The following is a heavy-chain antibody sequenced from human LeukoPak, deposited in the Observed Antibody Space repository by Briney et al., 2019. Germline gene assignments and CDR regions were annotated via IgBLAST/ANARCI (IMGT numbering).Heavy chain of an antibody. D-gene: IGHD6-19*01. Sequence: PGGSLRLSCAGSGFTFTNAWMSWVRQAPGKGREWVSSISSSSSCIYYADSVKGRFTISRDNAKNSLYLQMNSLRAEDTAVYYCARVSSGWYYYYYGMDVWGQGTTVTVSS. J-gene: IGHJ6*02. V-gene: IGHV3-21*01. CDR1: GFTFTNAW. CDR3: ARVSSGWYYYYYGMDV. CDR2: ISSSSSCI.